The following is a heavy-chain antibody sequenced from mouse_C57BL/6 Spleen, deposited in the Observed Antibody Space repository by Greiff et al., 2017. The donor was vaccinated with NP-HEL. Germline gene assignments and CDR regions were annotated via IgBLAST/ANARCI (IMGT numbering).Heavy chain of an antibody. D-gene: IGHD2-5*01. CDR1: GFTFSDYY. Sequence: EVKLVESEGGLVQPGRSMKLSCTASGFTFSDYYMDWVRQVPEKGLEWVANINYDGSSTYYLDSLKSRFIISRDNATNILYLQMSSLKSEDTATYYCARVYSNYYFDYWGQGTTLTVSS. J-gene: IGHJ2*01. CDR2: INYDGSST. V-gene: IGHV5-16*01. CDR3: ARVYSNYYFDY.